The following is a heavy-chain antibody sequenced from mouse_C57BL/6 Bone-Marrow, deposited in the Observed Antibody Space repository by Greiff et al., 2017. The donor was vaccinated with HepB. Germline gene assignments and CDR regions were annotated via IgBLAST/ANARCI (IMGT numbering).Heavy chain of an antibody. CDR1: GYTFTDYE. Sequence: VHLVESGAELVRPGASVTLSCKASGYTFTDYEMHWVKQTPVHGLEWIGAIDTETGGTAYNQKFKGKAILTADKSSSTAYMELRSLTYEDSAVYYCTRSADGYYRYWFAYWGQGTLVTVSA. CDR2: IDTETGGT. J-gene: IGHJ3*01. D-gene: IGHD2-3*01. V-gene: IGHV1-15*01. CDR3: TRSADGYYRYWFAY.